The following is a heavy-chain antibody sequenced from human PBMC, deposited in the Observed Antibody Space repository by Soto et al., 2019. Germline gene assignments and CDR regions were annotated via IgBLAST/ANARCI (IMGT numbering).Heavy chain of an antibody. V-gene: IGHV4-59*01. CDR2: IYYSGST. CDR3: ARPRYCSSSSCHTFDY. D-gene: IGHD2-2*02. CDR1: GGSISSYY. J-gene: IGHJ4*02. Sequence: SETLSLTCTVSGGSISSYYWTWIRQPPGKGLEWIGNIYYSGSTNYNPSPKSRVIISVDTSKNQFSLKLTSVTAADTAVYYCARPRYCSSSSCHTFDYWGQGTLVTVSS.